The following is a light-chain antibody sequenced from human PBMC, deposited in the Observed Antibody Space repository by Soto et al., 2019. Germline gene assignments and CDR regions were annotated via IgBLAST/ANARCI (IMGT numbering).Light chain of an antibody. Sequence: IVVTQSPATLSLSPGERATLSCRASQSVSSRLAWYQQKPGQAPRLLIYDASTRATGIPARFSGSGSGTEFTLTISRLQSEDFAVYYCQQYNNWPPWTFGQGTKVDIK. V-gene: IGKV3-15*01. CDR3: QQYNNWPPWT. CDR1: QSVSSR. CDR2: DAS. J-gene: IGKJ1*01.